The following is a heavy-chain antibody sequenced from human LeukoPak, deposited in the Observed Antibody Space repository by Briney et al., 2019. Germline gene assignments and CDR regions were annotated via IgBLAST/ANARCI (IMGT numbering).Heavy chain of an antibody. CDR3: TRSYYDFWSGYSHFDY. Sequence: GGSLRLSCAASGFTFSSYAMSWVRQAPGKGLEWVSAISGSGGSTYYADSVKGRFPISRDNSKNTLYLQMNSLRAEDTAVYYCTRSYYDFWSGYSHFDYWGQGTLVTVSS. D-gene: IGHD3-3*01. CDR2: ISGSGGST. CDR1: GFTFSSYA. J-gene: IGHJ4*02. V-gene: IGHV3-23*01.